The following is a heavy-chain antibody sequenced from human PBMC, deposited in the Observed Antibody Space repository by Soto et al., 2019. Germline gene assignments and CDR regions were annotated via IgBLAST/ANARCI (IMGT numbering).Heavy chain of an antibody. J-gene: IGHJ5*02. D-gene: IGHD3-3*01. CDR3: AKLVLRFLEWFLSPNWFDP. CDR2: ISGSGGST. CDR1: GFTFSSYA. Sequence: EVQLLESGGGLVQPGGSLRLSCAASGFTFSSYAMSWVRQAPGKGLEWVSAISGSGGSTYYADSVKGRFTISRDNSTNTLYLQMNSLRAEDTAVYYCAKLVLRFLEWFLSPNWFDPWGQGTLVTVSS. V-gene: IGHV3-23*01.